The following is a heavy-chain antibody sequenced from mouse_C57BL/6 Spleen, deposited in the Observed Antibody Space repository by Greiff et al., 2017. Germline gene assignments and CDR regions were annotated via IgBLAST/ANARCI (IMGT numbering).Heavy chain of an antibody. CDR3: TRDGNYYFDY. J-gene: IGHJ2*01. V-gene: IGHV5-9-1*02. CDR1: GFTFSSYA. CDR2: ISSGGDYI. D-gene: IGHD2-1*01. Sequence: EVNLQESGEGLVKPGGSLKLSCAASGFTFSSYAMSWVRQTPEKRLEWVAYISSGGDYIYYADTVKGRFTISRDNARNTLYLQMSSLKSEDTAMYYCTRDGNYYFDYWGQGTTLTVSS.